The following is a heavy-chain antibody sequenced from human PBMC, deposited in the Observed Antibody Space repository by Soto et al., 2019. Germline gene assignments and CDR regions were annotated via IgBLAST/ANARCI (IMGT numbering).Heavy chain of an antibody. CDR3: AKELESGSYQTPFDY. J-gene: IGHJ4*02. CDR2: ISYDGSNK. Sequence: QVQLVESGGGVVQPGRSLRLSCAASGFTFSSYGMHWVRQAPGKGLEWVAVISYDGSNKYDADAVKGRFTISRDNSKNTLYLQMKSLRAEDTAVYYCAKELESGSYQTPFDYCGQGTLVTVSS. CDR1: GFTFSSYG. V-gene: IGHV3-30*18. D-gene: IGHD1-26*01.